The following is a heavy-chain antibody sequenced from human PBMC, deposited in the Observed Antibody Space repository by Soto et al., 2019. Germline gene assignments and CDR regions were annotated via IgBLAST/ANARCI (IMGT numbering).Heavy chain of an antibody. D-gene: IGHD2-15*01. CDR3: QTSSGGSSSVGMDH. CDR2: ITRDGYNK. V-gene: IGHV3-30*04. CDR1: GFIFKNYA. Sequence: PGGSLRLSCAGSGFIFKNYALNWVRQAPGKGLEWVASITRDGYNKYYADSVKGRFTISRDNSRDTLSPQMTALTIEDSSVYYCQTSSGGSSSVGMDHWGQGTRVTVSS. J-gene: IGHJ4*02.